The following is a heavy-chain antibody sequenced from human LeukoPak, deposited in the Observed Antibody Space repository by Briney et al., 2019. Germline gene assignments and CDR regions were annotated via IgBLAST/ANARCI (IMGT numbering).Heavy chain of an antibody. J-gene: IGHJ4*02. D-gene: IGHD2-21*02. CDR3: ARGTGWLLKYYVDY. CDR2: IKPNSGGT. Sequence: ASVTVSFTASGYTFTVYYMYWGRQAPGQGLEWVGCIKPNSGGTNNAQTFQSRVTMTRDTSIITASMELSKLRSDDTTVYYCARGTGWLLKYYVDYWGQGPLVIVSS. CDR1: GYTFTVYY. V-gene: IGHV1-2*02.